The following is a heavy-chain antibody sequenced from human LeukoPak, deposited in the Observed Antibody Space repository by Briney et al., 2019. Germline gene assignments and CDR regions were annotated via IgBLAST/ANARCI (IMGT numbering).Heavy chain of an antibody. V-gene: IGHV1-18*01. CDR2: ISAYNGNT. Sequence: ASVKVPCKASGYTFTSYGISWVRQAPGQGLEWMGWISAYNGNTNYAQKLQGRVTMTTDTSTSTAYMELRSLRSDDTAVYYCARVKGLPAALWGSFDYWGQGTLVTVSS. D-gene: IGHD2-2*01. CDR3: ARVKGLPAALWGSFDY. J-gene: IGHJ4*02. CDR1: GYTFTSYG.